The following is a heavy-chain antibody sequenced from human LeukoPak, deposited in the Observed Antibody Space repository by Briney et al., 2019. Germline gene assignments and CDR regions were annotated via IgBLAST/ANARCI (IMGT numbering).Heavy chain of an antibody. J-gene: IGHJ3*02. CDR3: ASLKTYDDAFDI. D-gene: IGHD3-3*01. Sequence: ASVKVSCKASGYTFTSYYMHWVRQAPGQGLEWMGIINPSGGSTSYAQKFQGRVTMTRDTSISTAYMELSRLRSDDTAMYYCASLKTYDDAFDIWGQGTMVTAS. CDR1: GYTFTSYY. V-gene: IGHV1-46*01. CDR2: INPSGGST.